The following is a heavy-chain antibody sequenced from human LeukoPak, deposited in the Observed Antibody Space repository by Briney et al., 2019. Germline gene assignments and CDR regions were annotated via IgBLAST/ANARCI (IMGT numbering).Heavy chain of an antibody. D-gene: IGHD1-26*01. CDR3: ARDVGAPNFDGIDV. J-gene: IGHJ6*02. CDR1: GYTLTSYY. V-gene: IGHV1-46*01. Sequence: GASVKVSCKASGYTLTSYYMHRVRQDPGQGREGTGIINPSGGSTSYAQKLQGRVTMTRDTSTSTVYMKLSSLRSENTAVYYCARDVGAPNFDGIDVWGQGTTVSVSS. CDR2: INPSGGST.